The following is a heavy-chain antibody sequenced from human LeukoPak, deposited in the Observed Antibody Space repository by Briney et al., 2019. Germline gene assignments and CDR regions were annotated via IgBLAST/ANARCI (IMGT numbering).Heavy chain of an antibody. CDR3: ARDRPRYCSGASCYSWYFDL. CDR2: INSGGSST. D-gene: IGHD2-15*01. J-gene: IGHJ2*01. V-gene: IGHV3-74*01. Sequence: GGSLRLSCAASGFTFSNYWMHWVRQAPGKGLVWVSRINSGGSSTNYADSVKGRFTISRDNAKNTLSLQMNSLRAEDTAVYYCARDRPRYCSGASCYSWYFDLWGRGTLVTVSS. CDR1: GFTFSNYW.